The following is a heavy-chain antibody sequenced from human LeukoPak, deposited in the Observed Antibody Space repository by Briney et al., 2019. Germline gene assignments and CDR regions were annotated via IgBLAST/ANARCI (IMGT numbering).Heavy chain of an antibody. V-gene: IGHV1-69*04. J-gene: IGHJ4*02. D-gene: IGHD2-2*01. CDR2: IIPILGIA. CDR1: GGTFSSYA. CDR3: ARDGDIGYCSSTSCRGGFDY. Sequence: ASVKVSCKASGGTFSSYAISWVRQAPGQGLEWMGRIIPILGIANYAQKFQGRVTITADKSTSTAYMELSSLRSEDTAVYYCARDGDIGYCSSTSCRGGFDYWGQGTLVTVSS.